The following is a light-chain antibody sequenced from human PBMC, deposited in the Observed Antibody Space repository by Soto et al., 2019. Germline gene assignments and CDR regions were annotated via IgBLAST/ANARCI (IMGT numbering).Light chain of an antibody. CDR3: QRNKT. CDR1: QSVSSY. CDR2: DTS. Sequence: EIVLTQSPATLSLSPGERATLSCRASQSVSSYLAWYQQKPGQAPRLLIYDTSNRTTGIPATFSGSGSGTDFTVTISILGPEDFAVYYCQRNKTFDQGTKVDIK. J-gene: IGKJ1*01. V-gene: IGKV3-11*01.